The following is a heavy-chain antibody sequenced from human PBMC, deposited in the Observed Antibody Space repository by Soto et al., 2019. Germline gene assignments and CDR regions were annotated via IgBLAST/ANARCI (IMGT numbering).Heavy chain of an antibody. V-gene: IGHV5-51*01. CDR3: AIREYYGSGSFMSDDFDI. D-gene: IGHD3-10*01. Sequence: GESLKISCKGSGYSFTSYWIGWVRQMPGKGLEWMGIIYPGDSDTRYSPSFQGQVTISADKSISTAYLQWSSLKASDTAMYYCAIREYYGSGSFMSDDFDIWGQGTMVTVSS. CDR2: IYPGDSDT. CDR1: GYSFTSYW. J-gene: IGHJ3*02.